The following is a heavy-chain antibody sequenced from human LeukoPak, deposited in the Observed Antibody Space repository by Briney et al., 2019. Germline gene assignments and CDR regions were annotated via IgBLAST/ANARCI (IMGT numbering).Heavy chain of an antibody. CDR3: TRESIAAADLGDY. D-gene: IGHD6-13*01. Sequence: PGGSLRLSCTASGFTFGDYAMSWVRQAPGKGLEWVGFIRSKAYGGTTEYAASVKGRFTISRDDSKSIAYLQMNSLKTEDTAVYYCTRESIAAADLGDYWGQGTLVTVAS. J-gene: IGHJ4*02. CDR2: IRSKAYGGTT. CDR1: GFTFGDYA. V-gene: IGHV3-49*04.